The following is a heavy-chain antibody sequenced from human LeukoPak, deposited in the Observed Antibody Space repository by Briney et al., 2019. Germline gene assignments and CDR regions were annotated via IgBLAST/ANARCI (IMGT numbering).Heavy chain of an antibody. J-gene: IGHJ3*02. CDR3: ARVGRSGWYGKAAFDI. V-gene: IGHV3-11*01. Sequence: GGSLRLSCAASGFTFNDYYMSWIRQAPGKGLEWVSYISSSGRTIYYPDSMKGRVTISRDNSKNSLYLQMNSLRAEDTAVYYCARVGRSGWYGKAAFDIWGQGTMVTVSS. D-gene: IGHD6-19*01. CDR2: ISSSGRTI. CDR1: GFTFNDYY.